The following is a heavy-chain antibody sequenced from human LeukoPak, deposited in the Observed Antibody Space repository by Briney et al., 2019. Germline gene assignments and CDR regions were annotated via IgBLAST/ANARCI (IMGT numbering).Heavy chain of an antibody. D-gene: IGHD3-16*01. Sequence: GGSLRLSCAASGFTFDDYAMHWVRRAPGKGLEWVSGISWNSGSIGYADSVKGRFAISRDNAKNSLYLQMNSLRAEDTALYYCVKAYGYWGQGTLVTVSS. CDR2: ISWNSGSI. J-gene: IGHJ4*02. CDR3: VKAYGY. V-gene: IGHV3-9*01. CDR1: GFTFDDYA.